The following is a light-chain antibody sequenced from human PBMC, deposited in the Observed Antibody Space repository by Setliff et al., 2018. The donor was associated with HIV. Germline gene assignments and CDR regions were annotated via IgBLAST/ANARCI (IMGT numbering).Light chain of an antibody. CDR2: DVS. CDR1: SSDVGAWNF. CDR3: NSYTSTTTVI. V-gene: IGLV2-14*03. J-gene: IGLJ2*01. Sequence: QSALTQPAFVSGSPGQSITISCTGSSSDVGAWNFVPWYQQHPGKAPILIIYDVSHRPSGVSSRFSGSRSGNTASLTISGLQAEDEADYYCNSYTSTTTVIFGGGTK.